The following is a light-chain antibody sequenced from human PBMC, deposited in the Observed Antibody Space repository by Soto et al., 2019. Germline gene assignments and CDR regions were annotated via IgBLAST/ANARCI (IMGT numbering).Light chain of an antibody. CDR2: QAS. J-gene: IGKJ2*01. Sequence: DIQMTQSPSTRSASVGDRVTITCRASQSIKWLAWYQQKPGKAPNLLIYQASILESGVPSRFSGSGSGTECTLTISSLQPDYFATYYCQHYNSYPYTSGQGTKLEIK. CDR3: QHYNSYPYT. CDR1: QSIKW. V-gene: IGKV1-5*03.